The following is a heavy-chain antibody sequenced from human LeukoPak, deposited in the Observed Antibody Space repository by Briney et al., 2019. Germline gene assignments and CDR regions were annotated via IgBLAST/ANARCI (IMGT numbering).Heavy chain of an antibody. Sequence: ASVKVSCKASGYTFTSYYMHWVRQAPGQGLEWMGIINPSGGSTSYAQKFQGRVTMTRDMSTSTVYMELSSLRSEDTAVYYCARSGGGSGRIGFNYYYYMDVWGKGTTVTISS. J-gene: IGHJ6*03. CDR2: INPSGGST. V-gene: IGHV1-46*01. D-gene: IGHD3-10*01. CDR3: ARSGGGSGRIGFNYYYYMDV. CDR1: GYTFTSYY.